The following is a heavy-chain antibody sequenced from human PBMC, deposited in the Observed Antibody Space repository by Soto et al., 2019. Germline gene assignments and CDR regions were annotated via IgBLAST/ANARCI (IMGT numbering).Heavy chain of an antibody. V-gene: IGHV3-66*01. D-gene: IGHD3-3*01. J-gene: IGHJ4*02. Sequence: GGSLRLSCAASGFTVSSNYMSWVRQAPGKGLEWVSVIYSGGSTYYADSGKGRLTITSDNSKNTLVLQMNSLRAEDTAVYYCARVTYYDFSSGYPSHVDYWGQGTLVTVSS. CDR3: ARVTYYDFSSGYPSHVDY. CDR2: IYSGGST. CDR1: GFTVSSNY.